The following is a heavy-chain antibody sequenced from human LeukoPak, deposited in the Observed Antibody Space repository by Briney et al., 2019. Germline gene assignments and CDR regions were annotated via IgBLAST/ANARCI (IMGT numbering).Heavy chain of an antibody. J-gene: IGHJ6*03. Sequence: SVKVSCKASGGTFSGYAISWVRQAPGQGLEWMGGIIPILGTANYAQKFQGRVTITTDESTSTAYMELSSLRSEATAVYYCARSPGEWLSPVFYYYYYMDVWGKGTTVTVSS. CDR1: GGTFSGYA. CDR3: ARSPGEWLSPVFYYYYYMDV. D-gene: IGHD3-3*01. CDR2: IIPILGTA. V-gene: IGHV1-69*05.